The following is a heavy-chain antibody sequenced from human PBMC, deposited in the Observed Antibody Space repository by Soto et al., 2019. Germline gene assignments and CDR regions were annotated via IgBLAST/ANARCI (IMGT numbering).Heavy chain of an antibody. Sequence: EVQLVESGGALVQPGGPLGLSCAASGFPFSGNWMSWVRRPPGKGRGWLAKKKQEGSEKYYVDSVKGRFTISRDNAKNSLYLLMNSLRAEDTAVYYCAKNNRYCSSTNCFVFDYWGQGTLVTVSS. CDR3: AKNNRYCSSTNCFVFDY. V-gene: IGHV3-7*01. D-gene: IGHD2-2*01. J-gene: IGHJ4*02. CDR1: GFPFSGNW. CDR2: KKQEGSEK.